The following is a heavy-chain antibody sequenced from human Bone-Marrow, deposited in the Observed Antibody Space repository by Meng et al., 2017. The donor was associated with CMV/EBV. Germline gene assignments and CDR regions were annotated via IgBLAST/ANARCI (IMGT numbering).Heavy chain of an antibody. CDR2: IGGRGNYK. D-gene: IGHD3-22*01. J-gene: IGHJ5*02. Sequence: GGSLRLSCAASGFSFKTYSMTWVRQAPGKGLEWVSSIGGRGNYKYYADSVKGRFTVSTDNAKNSLWLQMNSLRAEDTAVYYCARGESGYPNWFDPWGQGTLVTVSS. CDR1: GFSFKTYS. CDR3: ARGESGYPNWFDP. V-gene: IGHV3-21*06.